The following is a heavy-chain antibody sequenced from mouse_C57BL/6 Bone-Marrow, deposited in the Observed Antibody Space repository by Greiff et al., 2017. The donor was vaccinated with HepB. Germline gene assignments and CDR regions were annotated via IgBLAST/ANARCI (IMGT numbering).Heavy chain of an antibody. V-gene: IGHV7-3*01. CDR2: IRNKANGYTT. CDR1: GFTFTDYY. Sequence: EVKLMESGGGLVQPGGSLSLSCAASGFTFTDYYMSWVRQPPGKALEWLGFIRNKANGYTTEYSASVKGRFTISRDNSQSILYLQMSALRAGDSATYYCARYIPTVVRGPHFGYWGQGTTLTVSS. D-gene: IGHD1-1*01. CDR3: ARYIPTVVRGPHFGY. J-gene: IGHJ2*01.